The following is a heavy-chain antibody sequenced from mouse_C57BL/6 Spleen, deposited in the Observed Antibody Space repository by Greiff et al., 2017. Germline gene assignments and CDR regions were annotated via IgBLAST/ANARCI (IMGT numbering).Heavy chain of an antibody. D-gene: IGHD3-2*02. J-gene: IGHJ2*01. CDR3: ARGDRSGYVGYFDY. CDR1: GYTFTNYW. CDR2: IYPGGGYT. V-gene: IGHV1-63*01. Sequence: QVQLQQSGAELVRPGTSVKMSCKASGYTFTNYWIGWAKQRPGHGLEWIGDIYPGGGYTNYNGKFKGKATLTADKSSSTAYLQLSSLTSEDSAVXFWARGDRSGYVGYFDYWGQGTTLTVSS.